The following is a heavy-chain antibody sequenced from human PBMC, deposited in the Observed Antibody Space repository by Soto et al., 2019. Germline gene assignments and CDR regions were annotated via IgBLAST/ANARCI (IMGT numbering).Heavy chain of an antibody. CDR2: ISYDGTNK. CDR3: ARGGDGLLGPFDY. CDR1: GSTFSVHA. Sequence: QVQLVESGGGVVQPGRSLRLSCAASGSTFSVHAMHWVRQAPGKGLEWVAVISYDGTNKYYADSVKGRFTISRDNSKNTLSLQMNSLRAEDTAVYYCARGGDGLLGPFDYWGQGTLVTVSS. D-gene: IGHD2-8*02. V-gene: IGHV3-30-3*01. J-gene: IGHJ4*02.